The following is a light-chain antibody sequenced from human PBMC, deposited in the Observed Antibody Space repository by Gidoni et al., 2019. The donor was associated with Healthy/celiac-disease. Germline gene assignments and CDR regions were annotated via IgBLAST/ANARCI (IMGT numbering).Light chain of an antibody. Sequence: SYELTQPPPGPVSPGQTASITCPGDKLGDKYACWYQQKPGQSPVLVIYQDSKRPSGIPERFSGSNSGNTATLTISGTQAMDEADYYCQAWDSSTAVFGGGTKLTVL. CDR1: KLGDKY. V-gene: IGLV3-1*01. CDR2: QDS. CDR3: QAWDSSTAV. J-gene: IGLJ2*01.